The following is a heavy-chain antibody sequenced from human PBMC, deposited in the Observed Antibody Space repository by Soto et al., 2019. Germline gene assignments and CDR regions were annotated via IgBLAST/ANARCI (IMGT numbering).Heavy chain of an antibody. CDR2: INAKNGGT. D-gene: IGHD2-8*01. CDR3: ARSSHAGITGFFDS. V-gene: IGHV1-2*02. Sequence: ASVKVSCKASSFTFIDFYIHWLRQAPGQGLEWMGWINAKNGGTRYAEKFQDRVTLTRDRSVSTAYLQWTNLEASVTAVYYCARSSHAGITGFFDSWGQGTQVTVSS. CDR1: SFTFIDFY. J-gene: IGHJ4*02.